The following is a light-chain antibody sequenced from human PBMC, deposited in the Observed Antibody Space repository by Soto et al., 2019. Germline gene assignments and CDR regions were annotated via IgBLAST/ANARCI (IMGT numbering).Light chain of an antibody. Sequence: AIQMTQSPSSLSASVGDRVAINCRASQGIRNDLGWCQQKPGKAPNLLIYAASNLQSGVPSRFSGSGSGTDFTLTISSLQPEDFATYYCLQDYNYPRTFGQGTKVEIK. CDR2: AAS. J-gene: IGKJ1*01. CDR1: QGIRND. CDR3: LQDYNYPRT. V-gene: IGKV1-6*01.